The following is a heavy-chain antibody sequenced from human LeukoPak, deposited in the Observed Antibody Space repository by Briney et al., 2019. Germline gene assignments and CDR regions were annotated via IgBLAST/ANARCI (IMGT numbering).Heavy chain of an antibody. Sequence: ASVKVSCKATGYTFTDYYIHWVRQAPGQGLEWMGWINPNSGGTNYAQKFQGRVTMTRDTSISTAYMELSRLRSDDTAVYYCARGPIIMVRGVIFNWFDPWGQGTLVTVSS. CDR2: INPNSGGT. CDR1: GYTFTDYY. CDR3: ARGPIIMVRGVIFNWFDP. J-gene: IGHJ5*02. D-gene: IGHD3-10*01. V-gene: IGHV1-2*02.